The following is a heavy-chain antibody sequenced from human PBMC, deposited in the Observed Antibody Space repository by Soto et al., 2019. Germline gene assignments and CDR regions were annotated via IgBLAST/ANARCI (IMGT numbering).Heavy chain of an antibody. D-gene: IGHD3-3*01. CDR2: IKSKTDGGTT. CDR3: TTERDFGSGYYTLGFDY. V-gene: IGHV3-15*05. CDR1: GFTFSNAW. Sequence: EVQLVESGGGLVKPGGSLRLSCAASGFTFSNAWMSWVRQAPGKGLEWVGRIKSKTDGGTTDYAAPVKGRFTISRDDSKNTLYLQMNSLKTEDTAVYYCTTERDFGSGYYTLGFDYWGQGTLVTVSS. J-gene: IGHJ4*02.